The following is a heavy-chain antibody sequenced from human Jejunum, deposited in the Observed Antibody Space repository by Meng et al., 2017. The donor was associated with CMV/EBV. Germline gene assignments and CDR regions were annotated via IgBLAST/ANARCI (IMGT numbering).Heavy chain of an antibody. Sequence: YRMNWVRQAPGKVLEWVSSISSSGSWIYYADSVKGRFTISRDNAKNSLYLQMNSLRPEDTAVYYCVSEPYDTLTGLPGWYFDTWGQGALVTVSS. V-gene: IGHV3-21*06. CDR3: VSEPYDTLTGLPGWYFDT. D-gene: IGHD3-9*01. CDR2: ISSSGSWI. J-gene: IGHJ4*02. CDR1: YR.